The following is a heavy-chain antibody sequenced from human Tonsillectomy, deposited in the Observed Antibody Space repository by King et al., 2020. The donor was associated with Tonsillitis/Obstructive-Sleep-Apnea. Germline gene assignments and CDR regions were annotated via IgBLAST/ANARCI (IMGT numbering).Heavy chain of an antibody. CDR3: ARLGPLSGNYGGDS. J-gene: IGHJ4*02. V-gene: IGHV5-51*03. Sequence: EVQLVQSGAEVKKPGESLKISCKGSGYSFSNYWIGWVRQMPGKGLAWMGIIYPGDSDTRYSPSFHGRLTSSVDKSISTAYLQWSSLKASDTAMYYCARLGPLSGNYGGDSWGQGTLVTVSS. D-gene: IGHD1-26*01. CDR1: GYSFSNYW. CDR2: IYPGDSDT.